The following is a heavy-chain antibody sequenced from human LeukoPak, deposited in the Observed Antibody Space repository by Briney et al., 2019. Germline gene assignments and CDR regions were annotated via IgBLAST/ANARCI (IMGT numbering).Heavy chain of an antibody. V-gene: IGHV4-39*02. CDR2: IYYSGST. Sequence: SETLSLTCTVSGGSMRSSSYYWGWIRQPPGKGLEWIGRIYYSGSTYYNPCLKSRVPISVDTSKNQFSLQLSSVTAADTAVYYCTRDYGSGSYPHWGQGTLVTVSS. J-gene: IGHJ4*02. CDR1: GGSMRSSSYY. CDR3: TRDYGSGSYPH. D-gene: IGHD3-10*01.